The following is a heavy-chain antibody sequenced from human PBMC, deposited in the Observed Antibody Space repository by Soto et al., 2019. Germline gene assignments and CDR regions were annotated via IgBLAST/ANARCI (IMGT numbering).Heavy chain of an antibody. V-gene: IGHV3-23*01. CDR1: GFTFNTYS. Sequence: EVHLLESGGGLVQPGGSLRLSCGASGFTFNTYSMTWVRQAPGKGLAWVSAISGSGGNAFYADSVKGRFTISRDNSKNTLDLQLDSLRAEDTAVYYCAKDVEPSDWYPTYSYFVLIFWGQGTTVTVPS. CDR3: AKDVEPSDWYPTYSYFVLIF. D-gene: IGHD6-19*01. CDR2: ISGSGGNA. J-gene: IGHJ6*02.